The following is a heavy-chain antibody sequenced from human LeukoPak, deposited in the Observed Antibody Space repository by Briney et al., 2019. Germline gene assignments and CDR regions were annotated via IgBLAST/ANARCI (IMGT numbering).Heavy chain of an antibody. J-gene: IGHJ4*02. CDR1: GGSISSSSYY. CDR2: IYYSGST. Sequence: PSETLSLTCTVSGGSISSSSYYWGWIRQPPGKGLEWIGSIYYSGSTYYNPSLKSRATISVDTSKNQFSLKLSSVTAADTAVYYCARGQTIVGATGDFWGQGTLVTVSS. V-gene: IGHV4-39*07. CDR3: ARGQTIVGATGDF. D-gene: IGHD1-26*01.